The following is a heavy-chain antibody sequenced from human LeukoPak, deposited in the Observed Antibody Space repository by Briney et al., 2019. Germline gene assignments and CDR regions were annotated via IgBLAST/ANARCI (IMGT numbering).Heavy chain of an antibody. CDR3: ARSGARIAYGY. CDR2: ISGSGGST. CDR1: GFTFSSYG. J-gene: IGHJ4*02. D-gene: IGHD6-13*01. V-gene: IGHV3-23*01. Sequence: GGSLRLSCAASGFTFSSYGMHWVRQAPGKGLEWVSAISGSGGSTYYADSVKGRFTISRDNAKNSLYLQMNSLRAEDTAVYYCARSGARIAYGYWGQGTLVTVSS.